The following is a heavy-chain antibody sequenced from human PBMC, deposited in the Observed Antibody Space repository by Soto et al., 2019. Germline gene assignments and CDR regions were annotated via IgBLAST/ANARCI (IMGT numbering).Heavy chain of an antibody. Sequence: PGGSLRLSCAASGFTFDDYGMSWVRQAPGKGLEWVSGINWNGGSTGYADSVKGRFTISRDNSKNTLYLQMNSLRAEDTAVYYCAKDSSSWSTYYYYGMDVWGQGTTVTVSS. V-gene: IGHV3-20*04. J-gene: IGHJ6*02. CDR2: INWNGGST. CDR3: AKDSSSWSTYYYYGMDV. D-gene: IGHD6-13*01. CDR1: GFTFDDYG.